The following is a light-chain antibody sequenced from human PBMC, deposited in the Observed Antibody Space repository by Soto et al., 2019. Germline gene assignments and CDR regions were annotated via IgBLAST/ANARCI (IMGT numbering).Light chain of an antibody. J-gene: IGKJ1*01. Sequence: DIQMTQSPSTLSASVGDRVTITCRASQSISSWLAWYQQKPGKAPKLLIYKASSLESGVPSRFSGSGSGTELTLTISSMQPDDFAIYYCQQYHSYPWTFGQGPKVEIK. V-gene: IGKV1-5*03. CDR3: QQYHSYPWT. CDR2: KAS. CDR1: QSISSW.